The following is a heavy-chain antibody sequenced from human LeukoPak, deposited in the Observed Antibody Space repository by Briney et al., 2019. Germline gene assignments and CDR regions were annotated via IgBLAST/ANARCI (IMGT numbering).Heavy chain of an antibody. CDR2: IYYSGST. J-gene: IGHJ4*02. CDR1: GGSISSYY. D-gene: IGHD2-21*02. Sequence: PSETLSLTCTVSGGSISSYYWSWIRQPPGKGLEWIGYIYYSGSTYYNPSLKSRVTISVDTSKNQFSLKLSSVTAADTAVYYCAREAYQEAGDFLDYWGQGTLVTVSS. V-gene: IGHV4-59*12. CDR3: AREAYQEAGDFLDY.